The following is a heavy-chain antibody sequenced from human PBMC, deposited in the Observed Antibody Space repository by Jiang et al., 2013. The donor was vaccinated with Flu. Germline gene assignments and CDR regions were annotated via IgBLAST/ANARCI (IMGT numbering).Heavy chain of an antibody. CDR2: IIPIFGTA. CDR1: GGTFSSYA. Sequence: GAEVKKPGSSVKVSCKASGGTFSSYAISWVRQAPGQGLEWMGGIIPIFGTANYAQKFQGRVTITADESTSTAYMELSSLRSEDTAVYYCASPNCSSTSCYYYYYGMDVWGQGTTVTVSS. J-gene: IGHJ6*02. CDR3: ASPNCSSTSCYYYYYGMDV. V-gene: IGHV1-69*01. D-gene: IGHD2-2*01.